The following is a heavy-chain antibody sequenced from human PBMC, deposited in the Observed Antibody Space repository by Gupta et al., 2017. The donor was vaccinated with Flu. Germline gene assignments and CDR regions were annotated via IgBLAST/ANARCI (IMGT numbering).Heavy chain of an antibody. Sequence: EVRLVESGGVVVQPGGSLSLSCAASGFKFDDYTMHWVRQAPGKGLEWVSLITWDGSSIYYADSVKGRFTISRDNSKNSLYLQMSSLTTEXAXLYYCVXEGAMATTLFFDHWGQGTLVTVSS. CDR1: GFKFDDYT. CDR3: VXEGAMATTLFFDH. D-gene: IGHD5-12*01. CDR2: ITWDGSSI. V-gene: IGHV3-43*01. J-gene: IGHJ4*02.